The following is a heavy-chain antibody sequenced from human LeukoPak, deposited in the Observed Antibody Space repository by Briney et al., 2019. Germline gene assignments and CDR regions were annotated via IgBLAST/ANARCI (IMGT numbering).Heavy chain of an antibody. D-gene: IGHD3-10*02. Sequence: GCALRLSCAASGFTFSDYYMSWLRQAPGKGLEGVSYISSSGSTIYYADSVKGRFTISRDNAKNSLYLQMNSLRAEDTAVYYCAELGITMIGGVWGKGTTVTISS. CDR1: GFTFSDYY. CDR2: ISSSGSTI. J-gene: IGHJ6*04. CDR3: AELGITMIGGV. V-gene: IGHV3-11*04.